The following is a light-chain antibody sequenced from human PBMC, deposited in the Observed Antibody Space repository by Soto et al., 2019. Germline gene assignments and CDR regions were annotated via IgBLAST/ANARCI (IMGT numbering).Light chain of an antibody. V-gene: IGKV3-20*01. J-gene: IGKJ1*01. CDR2: DAS. Sequence: EIVMTQSPATLSVSPGETATLSCRASENINTYLAWYQQKPGQAPKLLIYDASNRAAGIPARFSGSGSGTDFTLTISRLEPEDFAVYYCQQYGTSPQTFGQGTKV. CDR3: QQYGTSPQT. CDR1: ENINTY.